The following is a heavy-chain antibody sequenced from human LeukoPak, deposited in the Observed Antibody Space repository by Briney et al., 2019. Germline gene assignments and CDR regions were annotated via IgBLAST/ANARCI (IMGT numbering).Heavy chain of an antibody. J-gene: IGHJ4*02. Sequence: EASVKVSCKASGYTFTTYAMNWVRQAPGQGLEWMGGIIPIFGTANYAQKFQGRVTITADESTSTAYMELSSLRSEDTAVYYCARGARFGELLYYFDYWGQGTLVTVSS. CDR2: IIPIFGTA. D-gene: IGHD3-10*01. CDR3: ARGARFGELLYYFDY. CDR1: GYTFTTYA. V-gene: IGHV1-69*13.